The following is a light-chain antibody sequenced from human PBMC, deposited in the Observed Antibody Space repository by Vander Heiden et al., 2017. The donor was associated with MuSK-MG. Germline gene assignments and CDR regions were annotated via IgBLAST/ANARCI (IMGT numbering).Light chain of an antibody. CDR1: ENVFNY. J-gene: IGKJ4*01. CDR2: DAS. CDR3: QQRYSWPPLT. V-gene: IGKV3-11*01. Sequence: EVVLTQSPATLSLSPGERATLSCRASENVFNYLAWFQQKPGQAPRLLIYDASNRATGVPARFSGSGSGTDFTLTISSLEPEDFAVYYCQQRYSWPPLTFGSGTKVDIK.